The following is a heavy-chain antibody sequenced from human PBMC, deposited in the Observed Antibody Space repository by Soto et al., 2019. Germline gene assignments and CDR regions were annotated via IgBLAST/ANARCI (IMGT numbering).Heavy chain of an antibody. CDR3: ARGSSSSGWKLQH. V-gene: IGHV4-59*01. J-gene: IGHJ1*01. CDR1: GGSISSYY. Sequence: SETLSLTCTVSGGSISSYYWSWLRQPPGKGLEWIGYIYYTGSTNYNPSLKSRVTISVDTSKNQFSLKLSSVTAADTAVYYCARGSSSSGWKLQHWGQGTLVTVSS. D-gene: IGHD6-19*01. CDR2: IYYTGST.